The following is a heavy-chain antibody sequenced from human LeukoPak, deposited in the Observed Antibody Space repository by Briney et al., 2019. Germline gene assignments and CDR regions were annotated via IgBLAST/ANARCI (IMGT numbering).Heavy chain of an antibody. CDR3: ARGLGGGPFDY. J-gene: IGHJ4*02. V-gene: IGHV3-53*01. D-gene: IGHD3-10*01. CDR2: IYSGGST. Sequence: GGSLRLSCAASGFTFSSYEMNWVRQAPGKGLEWVSVIYSGGSTYYADSVKGRFTISRDNSKNTLYLQMNSLRAEDTAVYYCARGLGGGPFDYWGKGTLVTVSS. CDR1: GFTFSSYE.